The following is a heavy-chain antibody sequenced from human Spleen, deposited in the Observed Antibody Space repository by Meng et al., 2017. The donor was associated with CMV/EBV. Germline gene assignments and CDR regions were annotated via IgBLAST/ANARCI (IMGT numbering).Heavy chain of an antibody. D-gene: IGHD3-22*01. CDR3: GKESSSGIDY. CDR2: ISWDGDST. Sequence: GGSLRLSCAASGFTFDDYTMHWVRQAPGKGLEWVSLISWDGDSTYYAGSVKGRFTISRDNSKNSLSLQMNSLRTDDTALYYCGKESSSGIDYWGQGTLVTVSS. CDR1: GFTFDDYT. V-gene: IGHV3-43*01. J-gene: IGHJ4*02.